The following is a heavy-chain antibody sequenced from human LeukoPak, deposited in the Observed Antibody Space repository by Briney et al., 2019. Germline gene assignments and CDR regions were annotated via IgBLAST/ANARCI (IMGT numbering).Heavy chain of an antibody. CDR1: GGSFSGYY. CDR3: ASYGEWGYFDY. V-gene: IGHV4-34*01. J-gene: IGHJ4*02. CDR2: INHSGST. Sequence: SETLSLTCAVYGGSFSGYYWSWIRQSPGKGLEWIGEINHSGSTNYNPSLKSRVTISVDTSKNQFSLKLSSVTAADTAVYYCASYGEWGYFDYWGQGTLVTVSS. D-gene: IGHD1-26*01.